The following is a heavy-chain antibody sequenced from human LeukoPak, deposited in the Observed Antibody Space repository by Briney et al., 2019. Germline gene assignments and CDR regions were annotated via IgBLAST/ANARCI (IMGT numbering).Heavy chain of an antibody. CDR3: ARAVGYDYVWGSYRYAPDY. J-gene: IGHJ4*02. Sequence: SETLSLTCAVYGGSFSGYYWSWIRQPPGKGLEWIGEINHSGSTNYNPSLKSRVTISVDTSKNQFSLKLSSVTAADTAVHYCARAVGYDYVWGSYRYAPDYWGQGTLVTVSS. V-gene: IGHV4-34*01. D-gene: IGHD3-16*02. CDR1: GGSFSGYY. CDR2: INHSGST.